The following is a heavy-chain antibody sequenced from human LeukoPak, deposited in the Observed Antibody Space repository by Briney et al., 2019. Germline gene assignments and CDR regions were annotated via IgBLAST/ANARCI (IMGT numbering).Heavy chain of an antibody. D-gene: IGHD3-22*01. CDR1: GGTISSYA. CDR2: IIPIFGTA. J-gene: IGHJ3*02. Sequence: SVKVSCKASGGTISSYAISWVRQAPGQGLEWMGGIIPIFGTANYAQKFQGRVTITADESTSTAYMELSSLRSEDTAVYYCAREGEGDYYDSSGSPRAYGDAFAIWGQGTMVTVSS. V-gene: IGHV1-69*13. CDR3: AREGEGDYYDSSGSPRAYGDAFAI.